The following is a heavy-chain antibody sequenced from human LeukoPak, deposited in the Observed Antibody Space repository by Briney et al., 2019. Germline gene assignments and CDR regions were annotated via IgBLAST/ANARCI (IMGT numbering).Heavy chain of an antibody. V-gene: IGHV5-51*01. J-gene: IGHJ4*02. CDR1: GYSFASYW. CDR2: IYPSDSDT. Sequence: GESLKISCKGSGYSFASYWIGLVRQMPGKGLEWMGIIYPSDSDTRYSPSFQGQVTISADKSISTAYLQWSSLKASDTAMYYCARQDGSYIYYFDYWGQGTLVTVSS. D-gene: IGHD3-10*01. CDR3: ARQDGSYIYYFDY.